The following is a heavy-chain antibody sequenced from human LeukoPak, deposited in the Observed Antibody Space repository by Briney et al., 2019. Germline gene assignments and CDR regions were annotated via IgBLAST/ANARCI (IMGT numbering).Heavy chain of an antibody. V-gene: IGHV1-46*01. Sequence: ASVKVSCKASGYTFTSYYMHWVRQAPGQGLEWMGIINPSGGSTSYAQKFQGRVTMTRGTSTSTVYMELSSLRSEDTAVYYCARAHDSSGSGSNWFDPWGQGTLVTVSS. CDR2: INPSGGST. CDR1: GYTFTSYY. J-gene: IGHJ5*02. CDR3: ARAHDSSGSGSNWFDP. D-gene: IGHD3-22*01.